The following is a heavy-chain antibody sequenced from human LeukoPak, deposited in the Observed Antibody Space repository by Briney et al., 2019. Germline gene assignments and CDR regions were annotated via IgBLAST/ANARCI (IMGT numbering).Heavy chain of an antibody. CDR3: AKLTYYYDSSGPFDY. D-gene: IGHD3-22*01. Sequence: PGGSLRLSCAAYGFTFSSYAMSWDRQAPGKGLEWVSAISGSGGSTYYADSVKGRFTISRDNSKNTLYLQMNSLRAEDTAVYYCAKLTYYYDSSGPFDYWGQGTLVTVSS. J-gene: IGHJ4*02. V-gene: IGHV3-23*01. CDR2: ISGSGGST. CDR1: GFTFSSYA.